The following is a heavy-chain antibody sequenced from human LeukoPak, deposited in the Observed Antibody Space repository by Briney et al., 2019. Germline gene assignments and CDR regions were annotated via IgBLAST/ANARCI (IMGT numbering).Heavy chain of an antibody. CDR3: ARGPPGSSSTLMNYYYMDV. Sequence: GASVKVSCKASGYTFTGYYMHWVRQAPGQGLEWMGWINPNSGGTNYAQKFQGRVTMTRDTSISTAYMELSRLRSDDTAVYYCARGPPGSSSTLMNYYYMDVWGKGTTVTVSS. CDR1: GYTFTGYY. D-gene: IGHD6-6*01. J-gene: IGHJ6*03. CDR2: INPNSGGT. V-gene: IGHV1-2*02.